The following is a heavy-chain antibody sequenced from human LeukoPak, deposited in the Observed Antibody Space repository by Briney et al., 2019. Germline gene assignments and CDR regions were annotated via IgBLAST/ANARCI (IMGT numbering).Heavy chain of an antibody. Sequence: GGSLRLSCAASGFTFSSYAMSWVRQAPGKGLEWVSSISSSSTNKYYADAVKGRFTISRDNAKNSLYLQMNSLRAEDTAVYYCGRGHWGLDYWGQGAVVTVSS. CDR2: ISSSSTNK. CDR1: GFTFSSYA. V-gene: IGHV3-21*01. J-gene: IGHJ4*02. D-gene: IGHD7-27*01. CDR3: GRGHWGLDY.